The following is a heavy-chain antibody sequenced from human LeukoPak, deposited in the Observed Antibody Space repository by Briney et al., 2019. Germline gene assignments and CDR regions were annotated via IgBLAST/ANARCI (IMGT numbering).Heavy chain of an antibody. V-gene: IGHV4-39*07. CDR1: GGSITTSNYY. CDR3: ASASMTTVTYWYFDL. Sequence: SETLSLTCTVSGGSITTSNYYWDWIRQPPGKGLEWIGSIYYSGSTYYNPSLKSRVTISVDTSKNQFSLKLSSVTAADTAVYYCASASMTTVTYWYFDLWGRGTLVTVSS. D-gene: IGHD4-17*01. CDR2: IYYSGST. J-gene: IGHJ2*01.